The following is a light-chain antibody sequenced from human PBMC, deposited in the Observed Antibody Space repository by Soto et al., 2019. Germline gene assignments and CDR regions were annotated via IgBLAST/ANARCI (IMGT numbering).Light chain of an antibody. CDR2: DAS. Sequence: ETVMTQSPPTLPFSPGERAIVSCRASQSIGTYLAWYQQKRGQSPRLLIYDASTRATGIPARFSGSGSGTEFTLTISSLQSDDFATYYCQHYNSYSEAFGQGTKVDIK. V-gene: IGKV3-15*01. CDR3: QHYNSYSEA. J-gene: IGKJ1*01. CDR1: QSIGTY.